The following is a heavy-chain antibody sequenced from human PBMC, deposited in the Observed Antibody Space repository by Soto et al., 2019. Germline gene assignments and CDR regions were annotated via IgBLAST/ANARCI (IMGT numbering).Heavy chain of an antibody. CDR1: GGSIDSANYY. D-gene: IGHD3-16*01. J-gene: IGHJ6*02. CDR2: IYCSGTT. CDR3: ARDQGYRHLFYAPHQIAHLDI. Sequence: SETLSLTCRVSGGSIDSANYYWTWIRQLPGKGPEWIGNIYCSGTTFYNPSLKSRLTISIATSRNQFSLQLTSVTAADTAVYFGARDQGYRHLFYAPHQIAHLDIWGPETTLAFSS. V-gene: IGHV4-30-4*01.